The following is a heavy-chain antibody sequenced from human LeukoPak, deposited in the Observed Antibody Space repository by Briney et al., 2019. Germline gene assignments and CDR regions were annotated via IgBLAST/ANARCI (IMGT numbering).Heavy chain of an antibody. J-gene: IGHJ4*02. V-gene: IGHV3-74*01. CDR2: INSDGSST. D-gene: IGHD3-10*01. Sequence: PGGSLRLSCAASGFTFSSYWMHWVRQAPGKGLVWVSRINSDGSSTSYADSVKGRFTISRDNAKNTLYLQMNSLRAEDTAVYYCAKDYAYGSGSLKPEFDYWGQGTLVTVSS. CDR3: AKDYAYGSGSLKPEFDY. CDR1: GFTFSSYW.